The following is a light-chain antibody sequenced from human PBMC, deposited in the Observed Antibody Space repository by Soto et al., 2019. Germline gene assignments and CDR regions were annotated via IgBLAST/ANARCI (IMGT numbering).Light chain of an antibody. CDR1: QSISSW. Sequence: DIQMTQSPSTLSASVVDRVTITCLASQSISSWLAWYQQKPGKAPKLLIYKASSLESGVPSRFSGSGSGTEFTLTISSLQPDDFATYYCQQYYSYPTWTFGQGTKVDIK. CDR3: QQYYSYPTWT. CDR2: KAS. J-gene: IGKJ1*01. V-gene: IGKV1-5*03.